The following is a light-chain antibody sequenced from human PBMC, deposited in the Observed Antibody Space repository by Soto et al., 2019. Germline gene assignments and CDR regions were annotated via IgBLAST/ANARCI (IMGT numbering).Light chain of an antibody. J-gene: IGLJ3*02. Sequence: QSALTKPPSASGSPGQSVTISCTGTSSDVGGYNDVSWYQQHPGKAPKLMIYEVSKRPSGVPDRFSGSKSGNTASLTVSGLQAEDEADYYCSSYAGSNNLVFGGGTKLTVL. CDR1: SSDVGGYND. CDR2: EVS. CDR3: SSYAGSNNLV. V-gene: IGLV2-8*01.